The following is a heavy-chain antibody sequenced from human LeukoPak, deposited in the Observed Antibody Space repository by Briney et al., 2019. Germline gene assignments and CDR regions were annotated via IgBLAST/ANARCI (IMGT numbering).Heavy chain of an antibody. CDR2: IYYSGST. V-gene: IGHV4-59*01. J-gene: IGHJ3*02. CDR1: GGSISSYY. Sequence: SETLSLTCTVSGGSISSYYWSWIRQPPGKGLEWIGYIYYSGSTNYNPSLKSRVTISVDTSKNQFSLKLSSVTAADTAVYYCARGYYPHFAFDIWGQGTMVTVSS. D-gene: IGHD3-22*01. CDR3: ARGYYPHFAFDI.